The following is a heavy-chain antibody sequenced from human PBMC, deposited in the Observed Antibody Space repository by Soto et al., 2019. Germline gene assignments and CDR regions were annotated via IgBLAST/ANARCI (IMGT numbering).Heavy chain of an antibody. J-gene: IGHJ4*02. Sequence: GSLRLSCAASGFTFSSYSMNWVRQAPGKGLEWVSSISSSSSYIYYADSVKGRFTISRDNAKNSLYLQMNSLRAEDTAVYYCAALTMMGGVGRAETFDYWGQGTLVTVSS. D-gene: IGHD3-16*01. V-gene: IGHV3-21*04. CDR2: ISSSSSYI. CDR1: GFTFSSYS. CDR3: AALTMMGGVGRAETFDY.